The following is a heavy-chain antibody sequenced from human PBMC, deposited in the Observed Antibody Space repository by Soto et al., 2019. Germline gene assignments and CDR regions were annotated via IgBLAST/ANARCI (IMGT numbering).Heavy chain of an antibody. Sequence: QVQLVQSGAEVKKPGSSVKVSCKASGGTFSSYAISWVRQAPGQGLEWMGGIIPIFGTANYAQKFQGRVTITADESTSTAYMELSSLRSEDTAVYYCATDREAVAGNLAPLDYWGQGTLVTVSS. J-gene: IGHJ4*02. D-gene: IGHD6-19*01. CDR3: ATDREAVAGNLAPLDY. V-gene: IGHV1-69*12. CDR1: GGTFSSYA. CDR2: IIPIFGTA.